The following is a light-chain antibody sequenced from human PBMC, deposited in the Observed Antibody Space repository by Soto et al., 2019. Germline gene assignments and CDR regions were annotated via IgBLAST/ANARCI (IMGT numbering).Light chain of an antibody. J-gene: IGLJ2*01. Sequence: QSALTQPPSASGSPGQSVTISCTGTSSDVGGYNYVSWYQQHPGKAPKLMIYEVSKRPSGVPDRFSGSKSCNTASLTVSGLQAEDEADYYCSSYAGSNGVVFGGGTKLTVL. CDR1: SSDVGGYNY. CDR2: EVS. V-gene: IGLV2-8*01. CDR3: SSYAGSNGVV.